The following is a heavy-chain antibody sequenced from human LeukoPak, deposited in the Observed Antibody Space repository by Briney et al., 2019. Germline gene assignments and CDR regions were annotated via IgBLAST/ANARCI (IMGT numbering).Heavy chain of an antibody. CDR1: GFTFSSYE. Sequence: GGSLRLSCAASGFTFSSYEMNWVRQAPGKGLEWVSYISSSGSTIYYADSVKGRFTISRDNAMNSLYLQINSLRAEDTAVYYCARDREGLRGWLVRDRFDYWGQGTLVTVSS. V-gene: IGHV3-48*03. D-gene: IGHD3-10*01. CDR3: ARDREGLRGWLVRDRFDY. J-gene: IGHJ4*02. CDR2: ISSSGSTI.